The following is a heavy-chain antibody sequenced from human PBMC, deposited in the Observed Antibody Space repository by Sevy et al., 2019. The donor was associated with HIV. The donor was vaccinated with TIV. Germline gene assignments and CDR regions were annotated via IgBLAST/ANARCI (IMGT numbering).Heavy chain of an antibody. CDR3: ARDHGYCSGGSCYSGGY. V-gene: IGHV3-21*06. CDR1: GFTFSSYT. CDR2: SSGTGSYI. J-gene: IGHJ4*02. D-gene: IGHD2-15*01. Sequence: GGSLRLSCSASGFTFSSYTMIWVRQAPGRGLEWVSASSGTGSYIYYADSVKDGFTISRDNAKNLLYLQMNSLRAEDTAVYYCARDHGYCSGGSCYSGGYWGQGTLVTVSS.